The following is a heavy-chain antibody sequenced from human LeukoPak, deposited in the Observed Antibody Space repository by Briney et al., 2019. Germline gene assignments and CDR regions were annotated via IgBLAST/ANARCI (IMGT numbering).Heavy chain of an antibody. CDR3: ARGRRWAAAEIVY. Sequence: PSETLSLTCTVSGGSISSYYWSWIRQSPGKGLECIGYIHYTGSTNYNPSLKSRVTISVETSKNQFSLKLKSVTAADTAVYYCARGRRWAAAEIVYWGQGTLVTVSS. V-gene: IGHV4-59*12. D-gene: IGHD6-13*01. CDR1: GGSISSYY. CDR2: IHYTGST. J-gene: IGHJ4*02.